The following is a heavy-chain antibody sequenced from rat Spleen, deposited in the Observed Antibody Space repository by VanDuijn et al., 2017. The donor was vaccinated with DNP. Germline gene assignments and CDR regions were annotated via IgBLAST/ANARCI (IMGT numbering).Heavy chain of an antibody. J-gene: IGHJ2*01. Sequence: EVQLVESGGDLVRPGRSLRLSCVASGFTFNNYWMTWIRQVPGKGLEWLASINNSGGRMFYPDSVKGRFTISRDNAKSTLYLQMYSLRSEDTATYYCATRNYDYNYFDCWGQGVMVTVSS. CDR1: GFTFNNYW. D-gene: IGHD1-11*01. CDR3: ATRNYDYNYFDC. CDR2: INNSGGRM. V-gene: IGHV5-31*01.